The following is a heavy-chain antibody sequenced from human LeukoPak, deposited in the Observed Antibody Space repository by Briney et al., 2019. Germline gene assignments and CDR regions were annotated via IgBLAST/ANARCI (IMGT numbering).Heavy chain of an antibody. CDR3: ARWGVSGTSWFDP. J-gene: IGHJ5*02. CDR2: ISGNSDST. CDR1: GFTFSSYG. D-gene: IGHD6-19*01. Sequence: GGTLRLSCEASGFTFSSYGMSWVRQAPGKGLEWVSAISGNSDSTYYADSVKGRFTISRGNSKNTVFLQMNSLRAEDTAVYYCARWGVSGTSWFDPWGQGTLVTVSS. V-gene: IGHV3-23*01.